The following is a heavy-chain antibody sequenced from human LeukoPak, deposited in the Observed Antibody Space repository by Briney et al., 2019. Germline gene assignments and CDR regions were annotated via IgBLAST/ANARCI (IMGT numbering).Heavy chain of an antibody. CDR3: AKGTSAYYRRFDY. CDR1: GFTFSSHW. J-gene: IGHJ4*02. Sequence: GGSLRLSCAASGFTFSSHWMHWVRQAPGKGLEWVSGISGSGGSTYYANSVKGRFSISRDNSHNTLYLQMNSLRAEDTAVYYCAKGTSAYYRRFDYWGQGTLVTVSS. D-gene: IGHD3-10*01. CDR2: ISGSGGST. V-gene: IGHV3-23*01.